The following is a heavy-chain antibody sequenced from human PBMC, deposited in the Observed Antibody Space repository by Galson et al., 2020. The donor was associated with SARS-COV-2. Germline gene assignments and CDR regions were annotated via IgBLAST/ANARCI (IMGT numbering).Heavy chain of an antibody. CDR1: GFTFSSHA. D-gene: IGHD6-19*01. Sequence: GESLKISCAASGFTFSSHAIHWVRQAPGKGLEWVAQIFYDGSDKYYRDSVKGRFTISRDSSKNTVFLQMNNLRADDTAVYYCARDGQSSSGWAFDYWGQGTLLTVSS. J-gene: IGHJ4*02. V-gene: IGHV3-33*01. CDR3: ARDGQSSSGWAFDY. CDR2: IFYDGSDK.